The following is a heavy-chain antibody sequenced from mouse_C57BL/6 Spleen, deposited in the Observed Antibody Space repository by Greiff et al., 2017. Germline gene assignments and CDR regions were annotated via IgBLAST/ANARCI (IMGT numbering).Heavy chain of an antibody. V-gene: IGHV14-4*01. CDR1: GFNIKDDY. D-gene: IGHD1-1*01. J-gene: IGHJ3*01. CDR3: TTYYYGSSPH. Sequence: VQLQQSGAELVRSGASAQLSCTASGFNIKDDYMHWVKQRPEQGLAWIGWIDPENGDTVYASKFQGKATITADTSSNTAYLQLSSLTSEDTAVYYCTTYYYGSSPHWGQGALVTVSA. CDR2: IDPENGDT.